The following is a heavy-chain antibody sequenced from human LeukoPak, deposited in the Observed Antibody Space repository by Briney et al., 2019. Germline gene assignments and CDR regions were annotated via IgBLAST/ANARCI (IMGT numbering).Heavy chain of an antibody. Sequence: PSETLSLTCTVSGGSISSGSYYWSWIRQPAGKGLEWIGRIYTSGSTNYNPSLKSRVTISVDTSKNQFSLKLSSVTAADTAVYYCARDPGYSGYGWYFDYWGQGTLVTVSS. CDR2: IYTSGST. D-gene: IGHD5-12*01. CDR1: GGSISSGSYY. V-gene: IGHV4-61*02. CDR3: ARDPGYSGYGWYFDY. J-gene: IGHJ4*02.